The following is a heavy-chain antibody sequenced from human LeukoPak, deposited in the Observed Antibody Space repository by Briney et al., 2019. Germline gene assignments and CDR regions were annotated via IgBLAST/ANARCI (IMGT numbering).Heavy chain of an antibody. CDR1: GFSVSNNY. Sequence: GGSLRLSCAASGFSVSNNYMSWVRQAPGKGLEWVSLTYSGGSTYYADSVKGRFTISRDNSKNTLYLQMNSLRAEDTAVYYCAKDHQWGYGYYFDYWGQGALVTVSS. CDR2: TYSGGST. V-gene: IGHV3-53*05. J-gene: IGHJ4*02. D-gene: IGHD5-18*01. CDR3: AKDHQWGYGYYFDY.